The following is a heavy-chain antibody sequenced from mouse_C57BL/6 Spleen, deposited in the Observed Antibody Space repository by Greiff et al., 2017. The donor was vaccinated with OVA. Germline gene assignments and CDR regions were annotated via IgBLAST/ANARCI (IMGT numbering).Heavy chain of an antibody. CDR3: ARKEGGYFDV. J-gene: IGHJ1*03. D-gene: IGHD3-3*01. CDR2: IYPSSGST. Sequence: VQLQQPGAELVKPGASVKLSCKASGYTFTSYWMHWVKQRPGRGLEWIGRIYPSSGSTKYNEKFKSKATLTVDKSSSTAYMQLSSLTSEDSAVYYCARKEGGYFDVWGTGTTVTVSS. V-gene: IGHV1-72*01. CDR1: GYTFTSYW.